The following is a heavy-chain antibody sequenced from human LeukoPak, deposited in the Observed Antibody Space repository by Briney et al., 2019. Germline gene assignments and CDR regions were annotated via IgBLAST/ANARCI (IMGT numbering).Heavy chain of an antibody. J-gene: IGHJ4*02. CDR1: GFTFSSYW. CDR3: ARGQPTYYYDSNGYPNY. D-gene: IGHD3-22*01. CDR2: INSDGSST. Sequence: GGSLRLSCAASGFTFSSYWMHWVRQAPGKGLVWVSRINSDGSSTSYADSVKGRFTISRDNAKNTLYLQMNSLRAEDTAVYYCARGQPTYYYDSNGYPNYWGQGTLVTVSS. V-gene: IGHV3-74*01.